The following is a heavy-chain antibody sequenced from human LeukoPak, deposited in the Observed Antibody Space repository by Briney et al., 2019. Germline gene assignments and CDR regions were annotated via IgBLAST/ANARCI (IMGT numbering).Heavy chain of an antibody. Sequence: GGSLRLSCAASGFTFSSYSMNWVRQAPGKGLEGVSSIRSSSSYIYYADSVKGRFTISRDNAKNSLYLQMNSLRAEDTAVYYCARDRGSSSWYYFDYWGQGTLVTVSS. J-gene: IGHJ4*02. V-gene: IGHV3-21*01. CDR1: GFTFSSYS. D-gene: IGHD6-13*01. CDR3: ARDRGSSSWYYFDY. CDR2: IRSSSSYI.